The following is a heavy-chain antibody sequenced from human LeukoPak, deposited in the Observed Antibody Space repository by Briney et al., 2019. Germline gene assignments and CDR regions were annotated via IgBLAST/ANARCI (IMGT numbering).Heavy chain of an antibody. CDR1: GDSINSYY. V-gene: IGHV4-59*01. CDR2: IYHSGST. CDR3: ARDFDY. Sequence: SETLSLPCSVSGDSINSYYWIWIRQPPGKGLEYIGYIYHSGSTNYNPSLKSRVTISVDTSKNQFSLRLTSVTAADTAVYYCARDFDYWGQGTLVTVSS. J-gene: IGHJ4*02.